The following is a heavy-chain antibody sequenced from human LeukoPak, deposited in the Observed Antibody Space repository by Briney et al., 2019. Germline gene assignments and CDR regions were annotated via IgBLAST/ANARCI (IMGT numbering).Heavy chain of an antibody. CDR1: GGSISSNSYY. V-gene: IGHV4-39*07. CDR2: IYYSGST. Sequence: PSETLSLTCTVSGGSISSNSYYWGWLRQPPGKGLEWIGSIYYSGSTYYNPSLKSRVTISVDTSKNQFSLKLSSVTAADTAVYYCARDSSGWYFYFDYWGQGTLVTVSS. D-gene: IGHD6-19*01. CDR3: ARDSSGWYFYFDY. J-gene: IGHJ4*02.